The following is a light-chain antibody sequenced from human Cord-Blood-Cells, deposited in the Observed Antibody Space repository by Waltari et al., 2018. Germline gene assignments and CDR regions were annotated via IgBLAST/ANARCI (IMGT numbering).Light chain of an antibody. CDR1: PSVSSY. CDR3: QQRSNWPLT. V-gene: IGKV3-11*01. Sequence: EIVLTHSLATSSLSPGERSTLTCRASPSVSSYLAWYQQKPGQAPRLLIYDASNRATGIPARFSGSGSGTDFTLTIGSLEPEDFAFYYGQQRSNWPLTFGPGTKVDIK. CDR2: DAS. J-gene: IGKJ3*01.